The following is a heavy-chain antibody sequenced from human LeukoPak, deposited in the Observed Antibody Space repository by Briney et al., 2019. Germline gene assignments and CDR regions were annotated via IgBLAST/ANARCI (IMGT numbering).Heavy chain of an antibody. CDR3: AKDLGLRGIYGPRGGKTIDY. CDR1: GFTVSSNF. Sequence: TGGSLRLSCSASGFTVSSNFMSWVRQAPGKGLEWISVFYSGSSTYYAASVKGRFTISRDNSKNTLYLQMNSLRAEDTAVYYCAKDLGLRGIYGPRGGKTIDYWGQGTLVTVSS. V-gene: IGHV3-66*01. CDR2: FYSGSST. D-gene: IGHD2-21*01. J-gene: IGHJ4*02.